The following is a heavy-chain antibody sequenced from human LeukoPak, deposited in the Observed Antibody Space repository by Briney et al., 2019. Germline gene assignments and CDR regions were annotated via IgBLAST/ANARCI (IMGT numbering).Heavy chain of an antibody. V-gene: IGHV5-51*01. D-gene: IGHD3-10*01. CDR2: IYPSDSDT. Sequence: GESLKISCKGSGYSFISYWIAWVRPMPGKGLEWMGTIYPSDSDTRYSASFQGQVAISADKSINTAYLQWSSLKASDTAMYYCARHYYGSGSSGQNDYWGQGTLVTVSS. J-gene: IGHJ4*02. CDR3: ARHYYGSGSSGQNDY. CDR1: GYSFISYW.